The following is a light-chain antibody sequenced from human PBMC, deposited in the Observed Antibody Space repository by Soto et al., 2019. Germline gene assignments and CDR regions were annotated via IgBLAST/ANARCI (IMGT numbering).Light chain of an antibody. Sequence: DIVMTQSPPSLTVTPGEPASISCSSSQRLLHSNGNIFLDWYLQKPGQSPQLLIYLGFNRASGVPDRVSGSGAGTDFTLKISRVEAEDAGVYYCMQALQTPYTFGQGTKLEIK. CDR3: MQALQTPYT. V-gene: IGKV2-28*01. CDR1: QRLLHSNGNIF. J-gene: IGKJ2*01. CDR2: LGF.